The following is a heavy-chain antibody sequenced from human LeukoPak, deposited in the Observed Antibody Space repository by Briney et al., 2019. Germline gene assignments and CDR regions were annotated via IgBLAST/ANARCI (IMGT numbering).Heavy chain of an antibody. CDR1: GFTFSSYG. CDR2: ISGSGGST. D-gene: IGHD1-26*01. CDR3: AKSQWVYYYYMDV. V-gene: IGHV3-23*01. J-gene: IGHJ6*03. Sequence: GGSLRLPCAASGFTFSSYGMSWVRQAPGKGLEWVSAISGSGGSTYYADSVKGRFTISRDNSKNTLYLQMNSLRAEDTAVYYCAKSQWVYYYYMDVWGKGTTVTISS.